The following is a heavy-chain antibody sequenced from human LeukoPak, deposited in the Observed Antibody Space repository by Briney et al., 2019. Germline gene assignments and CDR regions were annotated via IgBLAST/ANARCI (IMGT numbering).Heavy chain of an antibody. J-gene: IGHJ4*02. Sequence: ASVKVPCKASGYTFTGYYLHWVRQAPGQGLGWMGYINPNNGGTNYAQKFQGRVTMTRDTSISSAYMELSSLRSDDTAVYYCGRDGGNGYLADYWGQGTLVTVSS. CDR3: GRDGGNGYLADY. CDR1: GYTFTGYY. CDR2: INPNNGGT. D-gene: IGHD3-3*01. V-gene: IGHV1-2*02.